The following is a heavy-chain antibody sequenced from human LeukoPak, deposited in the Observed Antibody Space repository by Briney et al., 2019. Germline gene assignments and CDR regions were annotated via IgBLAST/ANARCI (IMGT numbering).Heavy chain of an antibody. CDR1: GFTFSSYG. Sequence: PGGSLRLSCAASGFTFSSYGMSWVRQVPGKGLEWVPGISNSGVSSFYAGSVKGRFTISRDNSKNTLYLQMNSLRGEDTAVYYCARGRYCNGGSCYFDSWGQGTLVTVSS. V-gene: IGHV3-23*01. D-gene: IGHD2-15*01. CDR3: ARGRYCNGGSCYFDS. CDR2: ISNSGVSS. J-gene: IGHJ4*02.